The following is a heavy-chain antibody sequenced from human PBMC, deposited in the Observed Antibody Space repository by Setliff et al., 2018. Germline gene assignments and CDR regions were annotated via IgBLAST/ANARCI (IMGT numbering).Heavy chain of an antibody. CDR2: INPNRSDT. V-gene: IGHV1-2*02. CDR1: GNTFTGYY. CDR3: AREVLSTVVAWDY. D-gene: IGHD4-17*01. Sequence: ASVKVSCKASGNTFTGYYIHWLRQAPGQGLEWMGCINPNRSDTTFAQKFQGRVTITRDTSNSTDYMDLSRLTSDDPAVYYCAREVLSTVVAWDYWGQGTLVTVSS. J-gene: IGHJ4*02.